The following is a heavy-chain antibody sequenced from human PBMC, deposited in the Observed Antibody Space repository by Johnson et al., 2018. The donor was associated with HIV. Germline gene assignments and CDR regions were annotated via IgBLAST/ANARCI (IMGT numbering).Heavy chain of an antibody. J-gene: IGHJ3*02. V-gene: IGHV3-30*02. CDR2: IRYDGSGK. CDR1: GFVFSDYV. D-gene: IGHD3-22*01. Sequence: QMHLVESGGGVVQPGGSLTLSCAASGFVFSDYVMHWVRQAPGKGLDWVTFIRYDGSGKYYADSVKGRFTISRDNSKNTLYLQMNSLRAGDTAVYYCASGKVRSRYDSSGYCHHSTQTYAFDIWGQGTMVIVSS. CDR3: ASGKVRSRYDSSGYCHHSTQTYAFDI.